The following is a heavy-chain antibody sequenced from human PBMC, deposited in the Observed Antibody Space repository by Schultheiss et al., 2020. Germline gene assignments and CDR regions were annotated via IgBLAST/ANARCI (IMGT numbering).Heavy chain of an antibody. CDR1: GFTFSSYA. CDR3: ARDSSSWQQVYYYGMDV. CDR2: ISGSGGST. Sequence: GESLKISCAASGFTFSSYAMSWVRQAPGKGLEWVSAISGSGGSTYYADSVKGRFTISRDNAKNSLYLQMNSLRAEDTAVYYCARDSSSWQQVYYYGMDVWGQGTTGNVFS. D-gene: IGHD6-13*01. J-gene: IGHJ6*02. V-gene: IGHV3-23*01.